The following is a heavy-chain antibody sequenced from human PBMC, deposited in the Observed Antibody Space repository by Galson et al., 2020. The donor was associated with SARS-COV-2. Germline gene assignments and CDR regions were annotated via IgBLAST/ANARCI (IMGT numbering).Heavy chain of an antibody. CDR2: LFYRGST. J-gene: IGHJ4*02. D-gene: IGHD6-13*01. CDR3: ARAWQQLFRFDY. V-gene: IGHV4-30-4*01. Sequence: SETLSLTCNVSGHSITSGDYYWSWIRQSPGKGLEWIGYLFYRGSTYYNPSLKGRVTISVDTSKNQFSLKLNSVTAADTAVYYCARAWQQLFRFDYWGQGDLVTVSS. CDR1: GHSITSGDYY.